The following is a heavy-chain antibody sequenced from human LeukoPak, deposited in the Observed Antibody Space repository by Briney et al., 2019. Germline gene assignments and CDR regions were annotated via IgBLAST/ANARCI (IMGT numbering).Heavy chain of an antibody. Sequence: GGSLRLSCAASGFTFSSNAMNWVRQGPGKGLEWVAAISSSGSATYYADSVKGRFTISRDNSKSTLYLQMNSLRAGDTALYYCAKDGGAGFDPWGQGTLVTVSS. CDR2: ISSSGSAT. D-gene: IGHD3-16*01. CDR3: AKDGGAGFDP. CDR1: GFTFSSNA. J-gene: IGHJ5*02. V-gene: IGHV3-23*01.